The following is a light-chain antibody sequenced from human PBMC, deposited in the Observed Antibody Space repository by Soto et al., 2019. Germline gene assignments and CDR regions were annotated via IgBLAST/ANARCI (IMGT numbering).Light chain of an antibody. Sequence: DIQMTQSPSSLSASVGDRVTITCRATQGIIEYVAWYQQKPGKPPKLLIYAASTLQSGVPSWFSGSGAGTDFTLTISSLQPEDVATYYCQKYNSAPQTFGPGTKLEIK. V-gene: IGKV1-27*01. CDR2: AAS. CDR1: QGIIEY. J-gene: IGKJ1*01. CDR3: QKYNSAPQT.